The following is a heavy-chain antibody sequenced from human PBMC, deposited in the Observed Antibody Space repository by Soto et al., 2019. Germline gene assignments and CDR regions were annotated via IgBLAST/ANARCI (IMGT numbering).Heavy chain of an antibody. D-gene: IGHD4-17*01. CDR2: ISGSGGST. CDR1: GFTFSNYA. CDR3: AKDLLDRNLAYGDYVVA. J-gene: IGHJ4*02. V-gene: IGHV3-23*01. Sequence: GGSLRLSCAASGFTFSNYAMSWVRQAPGKGLEWVSAISGSGGSTYYADSVKGRFTISRDNSKNTLYLQMNSLRAEDTAVYYCAKDLLDRNLAYGDYVVAWGQGTLVTVSS.